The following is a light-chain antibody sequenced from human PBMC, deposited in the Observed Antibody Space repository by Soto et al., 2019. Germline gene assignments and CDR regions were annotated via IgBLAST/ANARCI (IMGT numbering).Light chain of an antibody. CDR3: QQYGDWPPDT. CDR1: QSVSSY. CDR2: DAS. V-gene: IGKV3-15*01. Sequence: EIVFTQSPGTLYLSPGERATLSCRAIQSVSSYLAWYQQKPVQPPRLLIYDASTRATGVPARFGGSGSGTEFTLTLSGLQSEDFAVYYCQQYGDWPPDTFGQGTKVDIK. J-gene: IGKJ2*01.